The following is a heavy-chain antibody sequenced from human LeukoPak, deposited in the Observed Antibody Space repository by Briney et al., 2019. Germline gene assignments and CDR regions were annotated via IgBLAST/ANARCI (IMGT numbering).Heavy chain of an antibody. CDR1: GGSISSYY. V-gene: IGHV4-59*04. D-gene: IGHD1-14*01. CDR2: FYHSGST. CDR3: AKSPTGEPGPFDI. J-gene: IGHJ3*02. Sequence: SETLSLTCTVSGGSISSYYWSWIRQPPGKGLEWIGYFYHSGSTYYNPSLKSRVFISVDGSKNQLSLRLISVTAADTAMYYCAKSPTGEPGPFDIWGQGTMVTVSS.